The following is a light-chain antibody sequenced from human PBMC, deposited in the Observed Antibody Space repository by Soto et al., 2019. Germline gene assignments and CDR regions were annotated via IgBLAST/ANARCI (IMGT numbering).Light chain of an antibody. CDR1: QSVSNTH. J-gene: IGKJ1*01. V-gene: IGKV3-20*01. Sequence: EIVLTQSPGSLSLSPGESPTLSCRASQSVSNTHVAWYQQRPGQAPRLLIYDASRRDIGVPDRFSGSGSGTDFTITISGMEPQHSAVYFCHQYGTSPQTFGQGTKVDIK. CDR3: HQYGTSPQT. CDR2: DAS.